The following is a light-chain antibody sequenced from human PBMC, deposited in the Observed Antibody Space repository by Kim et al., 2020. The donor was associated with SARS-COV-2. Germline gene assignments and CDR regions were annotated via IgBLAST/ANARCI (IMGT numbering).Light chain of an antibody. V-gene: IGLV3-9*01. CDR2: RDS. Sequence: ARGQTARITCGGNNIGNEHVHWYQQKPGQAPMLVIYRDSNRPSGIPERFSGSNSQNTATLTISRAQAGDEADYYCQVWDSSTAWVFGGGTQLTVL. CDR3: QVWDSSTAWV. J-gene: IGLJ2*01. CDR1: NIGNEH.